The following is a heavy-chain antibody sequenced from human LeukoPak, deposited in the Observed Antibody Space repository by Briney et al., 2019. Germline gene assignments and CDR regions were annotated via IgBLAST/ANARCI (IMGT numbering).Heavy chain of an antibody. Sequence: GRSLRLSCAASGFSVTMNYMSWVRQAPGKGLEWVSAISGSGGSTYYADSVKGRFTISRDNSKNTLYLQMNSLRAEDTAVYYCAKADPVVVVAATTGDNWFDPWGQGTLVTVSS. V-gene: IGHV3-23*01. CDR3: AKADPVVVVAATTGDNWFDP. CDR2: ISGSGGST. J-gene: IGHJ5*02. CDR1: GFSVTMNY. D-gene: IGHD2-15*01.